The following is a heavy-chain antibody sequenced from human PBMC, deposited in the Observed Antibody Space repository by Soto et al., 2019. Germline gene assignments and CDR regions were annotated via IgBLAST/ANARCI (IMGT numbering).Heavy chain of an antibody. Sequence: GGSLRLSCAASGFTFSSYEMNWVRQAPGKGLEWVSYISSSGSTIYYADSVKGRFTISRDNAKNSLYLQMNSLRAEDTAVYYCARLEAAGKHPSYYYGMDVWGQGTTATVSS. V-gene: IGHV3-48*03. J-gene: IGHJ6*02. D-gene: IGHD6-13*01. CDR3: ARLEAAGKHPSYYYGMDV. CDR1: GFTFSSYE. CDR2: ISSSGSTI.